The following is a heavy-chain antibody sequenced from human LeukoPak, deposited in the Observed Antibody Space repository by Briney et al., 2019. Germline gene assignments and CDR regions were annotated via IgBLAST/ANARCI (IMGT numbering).Heavy chain of an antibody. CDR3: ARGQFIAARYYFDY. CDR2: INPNSGGT. V-gene: IGHV1-2*02. D-gene: IGHD6-6*01. J-gene: IGHJ4*02. Sequence: ASLKLFCNASRYTVTGCYMHWVRQAPGQGLELMGWINPNSGGTNYAQKFQGRVTMTRDTSISTAYMELSRLRSDDTAVYYCARGQFIAARYYFDYWGQGTLVTVSS. CDR1: RYTVTGCY.